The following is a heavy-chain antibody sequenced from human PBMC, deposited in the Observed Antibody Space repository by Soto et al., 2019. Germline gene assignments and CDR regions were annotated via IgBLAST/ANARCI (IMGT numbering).Heavy chain of an antibody. CDR3: ANDSSASLGLDY. CDR2: ISWNSGSI. CDR1: GFTFDDYA. D-gene: IGHD6-6*01. J-gene: IGHJ4*02. Sequence: EVQLVESGGGLVQPGRSLRLSCAASGFTFDDYAMHWVRQAPGKGLEWVSGISWNSGSIGYADSVKGRFTISRDNAKHYLYLQMNSLRAEDTALYDCANDSSASLGLDYWGQGTLVTVSS. V-gene: IGHV3-9*01.